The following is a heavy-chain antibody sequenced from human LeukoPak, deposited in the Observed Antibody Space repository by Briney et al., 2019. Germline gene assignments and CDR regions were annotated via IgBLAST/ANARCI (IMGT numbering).Heavy chain of an antibody. V-gene: IGHV4-34*01. CDR2: VNHSGST. D-gene: IGHD3-9*01. Sequence: SETLSLTCAVYGGSFSGYYWSWIRQPPGKGLEWIGEVNHSGSTNYNPSLKSRVSISVDTSKNQFSLELSSVTAADTAVYYCARGGPYYDILTGYYPDSWFDPWGQGTLVTVSS. CDR1: GGSFSGYY. J-gene: IGHJ5*02. CDR3: ARGGPYYDILTGYYPDSWFDP.